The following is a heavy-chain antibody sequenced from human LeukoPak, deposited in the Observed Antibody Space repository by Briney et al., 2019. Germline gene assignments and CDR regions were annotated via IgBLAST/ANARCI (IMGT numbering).Heavy chain of an antibody. Sequence: GGSLRLSCVASGFTVSSNYMSWVRQAPGKGLEWVSVIYSGGSTYYADSVKGRFTISRDNSENTVYLQMNSLRAEDTAVCYCARDSDYYAFTYWGQGTLVTVSS. V-gene: IGHV3-53*01. D-gene: IGHD1-26*01. CDR2: IYSGGST. J-gene: IGHJ4*02. CDR3: ARDSDYYAFTY. CDR1: GFTVSSNY.